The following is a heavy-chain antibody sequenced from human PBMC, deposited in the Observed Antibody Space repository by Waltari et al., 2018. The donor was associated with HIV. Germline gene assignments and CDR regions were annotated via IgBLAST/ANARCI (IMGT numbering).Heavy chain of an antibody. CDR2: ISSSASLM. CDR1: GFDLSSYD. CDR3: ARVLFPGWYRGDQPFET. J-gene: IGHJ5*01. Sequence: EARLVESGGDLRRPGGSLRLSCVASGFDLSSYDVNWDYQSPGKGLVWISYISSSASLMFYAESVSGRFAVSRDSTKKSVHLLLDSLRIEDTAFYYCARVLFPGWYRGDQPFETWGQGTLVTVSS. D-gene: IGHD6-19*01. V-gene: IGHV3-48*03.